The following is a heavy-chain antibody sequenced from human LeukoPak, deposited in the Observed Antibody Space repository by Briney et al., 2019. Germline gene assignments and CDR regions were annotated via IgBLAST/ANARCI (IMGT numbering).Heavy chain of an antibody. J-gene: IGHJ4*02. CDR2: INPNSGGT. V-gene: IGHV1-2*02. CDR3: ARDLKGRTISIVATMGY. CDR1: VYTFTGYY. D-gene: IGHD5-12*01. Sequence: ASVKVSCKASVYTFTGYYMHWVRQAPGQRLEWMGWINPNSGGTNYAQKFQGRVTMTRDTSISTAYMELSRLRSDDTAVYYCARDLKGRTISIVATMGYWGQGTLVTVSS.